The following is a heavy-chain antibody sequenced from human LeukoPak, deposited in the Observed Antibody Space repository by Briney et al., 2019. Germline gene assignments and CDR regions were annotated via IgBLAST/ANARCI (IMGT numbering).Heavy chain of an antibody. V-gene: IGHV3-21*01. Sequence: GGSLRLSCAASGFTFSTYGMNWVRQAPGKGLEWVSSISSSSSYIYYADSVKGRFTISRDNAKNSLYLQMNSLRAEDTAVYYCARDAFDYYYYYYMDVWGKGTTVTVSS. CDR2: ISSSSSYI. CDR1: GFTFSTYG. CDR3: ARDAFDYYYYYYMDV. J-gene: IGHJ6*03.